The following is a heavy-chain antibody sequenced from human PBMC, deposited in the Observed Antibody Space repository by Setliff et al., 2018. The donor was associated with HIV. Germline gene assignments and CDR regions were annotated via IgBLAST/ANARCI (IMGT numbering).Heavy chain of an antibody. CDR2: NSGSGDDT. CDR3: ARGSKGESGSTTICDS. D-gene: IGHD2-2*01. Sequence: GSLRLSCAASGFTFTNYAMSWVRQAPGKGLEWVSSNSGSGDDTYYADSVKGRFTISRDKFKNTLYLQMNSLRVDDTAVYYCARGSKGESGSTTICDSWGQGTQVTVSS. V-gene: IGHV3-23*01. CDR1: GFTFTNYA. J-gene: IGHJ5*01.